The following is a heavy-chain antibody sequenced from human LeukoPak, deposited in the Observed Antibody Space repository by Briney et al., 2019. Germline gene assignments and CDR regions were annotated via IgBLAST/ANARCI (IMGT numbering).Heavy chain of an antibody. J-gene: IGHJ6*02. CDR3: AKETQYSSSWYYYYYGMDV. CDR2: ISYDGSNK. D-gene: IGHD6-13*01. Sequence: PGRSLRLSCAASGFTFSSYGMHWVRQAPGKGLEWVAVISYDGSNKYYADSVKGRFTISRDNSKNTLYLQMNSLRAEDTAVYYCAKETQYSSSWYYYYYGMDVWGQGTTVIVSS. V-gene: IGHV3-30*18. CDR1: GFTFSSYG.